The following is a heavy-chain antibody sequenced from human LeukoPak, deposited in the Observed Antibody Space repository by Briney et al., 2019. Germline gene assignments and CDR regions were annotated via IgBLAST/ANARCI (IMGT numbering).Heavy chain of an antibody. CDR3: AKEYYYDSSGYYYEDYGMDV. CDR1: GFTFSSYG. Sequence: PGGSLRLSCAASGFTFSSYGMHWVRQAPGKGLGWVAVISYDGSNKYYADSVKGRFTLSRDNSKNTLYLQMNSLRAEDTAVYYCAKEYYYDSSGYYYEDYGMDVWGQGTTVTVSS. V-gene: IGHV3-30*18. CDR2: ISYDGSNK. J-gene: IGHJ6*02. D-gene: IGHD3-22*01.